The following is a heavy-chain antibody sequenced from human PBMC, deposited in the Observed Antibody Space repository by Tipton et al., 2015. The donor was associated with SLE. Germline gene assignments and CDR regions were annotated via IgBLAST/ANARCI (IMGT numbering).Heavy chain of an antibody. V-gene: IGHV4-59*08. D-gene: IGHD1/OR15-1a*01. CDR3: VRGEEQNYYYTDV. CDR2: IYYSGRN. CDR1: GVSINSFY. Sequence: TLSLTCTVSGVSINSFYWSWIRQPPGKGLEWIGYIYYSGRNNYNPSLKTRVTMSVDTSKSQFSLKLTSVTAADTAVYYCVRGEEQNYYYTDVWGKGTAVIVSS. J-gene: IGHJ6*03.